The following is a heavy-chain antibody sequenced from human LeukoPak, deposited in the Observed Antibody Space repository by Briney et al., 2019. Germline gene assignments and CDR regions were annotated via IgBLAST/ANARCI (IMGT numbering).Heavy chain of an antibody. Sequence: GGSLRLSCAASGFTFSSYGMHWVRQAPVKGLEWVAVIWYDGSNKYYADSVKGRFTISRDNSKNTLYLQMNSLRAEDTAVYYCARTHCSGGSCYIDYWGQGTLVTVSS. CDR3: ARTHCSGGSCYIDY. V-gene: IGHV3-33*01. J-gene: IGHJ4*02. D-gene: IGHD2-15*01. CDR2: IWYDGSNK. CDR1: GFTFSSYG.